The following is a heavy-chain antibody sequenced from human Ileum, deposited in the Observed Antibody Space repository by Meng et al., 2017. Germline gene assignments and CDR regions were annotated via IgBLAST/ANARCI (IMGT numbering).Heavy chain of an antibody. Sequence: ASVKVSCKASGYTFTSYGISWVRQAPGQGLEWMGIINHSGGSTSYAQKFQGRVTMTRDTSTSTVYMELSSLRSEDTAVYYCAREGQYYDSSGYPKLFDYWGQGTLVTVSS. D-gene: IGHD3-22*01. J-gene: IGHJ4*02. CDR3: AREGQYYDSSGYPKLFDY. CDR1: GYTFTSYG. V-gene: IGHV1-46*01. CDR2: INHSGGST.